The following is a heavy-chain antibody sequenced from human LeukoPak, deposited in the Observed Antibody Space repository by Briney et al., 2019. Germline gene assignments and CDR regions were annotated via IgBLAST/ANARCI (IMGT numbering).Heavy chain of an antibody. CDR1: GFTFSSYA. J-gene: IGHJ4*02. Sequence: GGSLRLSCAASGFTFSSYAMHWVRQAPGKGLEWVAVISYDGSNKYYADSVKGRFIISRDNSKNTLYLQMNSLRAEDTAVYYCAKDQGAGSSSWYYFDYWGQGTLVTVSS. CDR2: ISYDGSNK. CDR3: AKDQGAGSSSWYYFDY. D-gene: IGHD6-13*01. V-gene: IGHV3-30*04.